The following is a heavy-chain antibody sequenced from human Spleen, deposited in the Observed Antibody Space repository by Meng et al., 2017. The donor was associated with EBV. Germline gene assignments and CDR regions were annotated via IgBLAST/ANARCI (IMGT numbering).Heavy chain of an antibody. D-gene: IGHD4-23*01. V-gene: IGHV3-21*01. Sequence: EVKLVESGGGLVQPGGSLRPSCAASGFTFSSYSMNWVRQAPGKGLEWVSSISSSSSYIYYADSVKGRFTISRDNAKNSLYLQMNSLRAEDTAVYYCARVHSGGTLDYWGQGTLVNVSS. CDR3: ARVHSGGTLDY. J-gene: IGHJ4*02. CDR1: GFTFSSYS. CDR2: ISSSSSYI.